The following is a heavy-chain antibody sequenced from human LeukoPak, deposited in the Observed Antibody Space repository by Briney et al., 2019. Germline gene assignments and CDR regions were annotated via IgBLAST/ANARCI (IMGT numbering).Heavy chain of an antibody. CDR2: ISSSSSYI. V-gene: IGHV3-21*01. CDR3: ARGSTALCDY. CDR1: GFTFSSYS. Sequence: GRSLRLSCAASGFTFSSYSMNWVRQAPGKGLEWVSSISSSSSYIYYADSVKGRFTISRDNAKNSLYLQMNSLRAEDTAVYYCARGSTALCDYWGQGTLVTVSS. D-gene: IGHD4-17*01. J-gene: IGHJ4*02.